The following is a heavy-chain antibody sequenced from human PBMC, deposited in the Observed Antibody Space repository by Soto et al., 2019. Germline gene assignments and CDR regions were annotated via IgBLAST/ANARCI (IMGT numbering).Heavy chain of an antibody. V-gene: IGHV4-59*01. CDR1: GGSISSFY. Sequence: PSETLSLTCTVSGGSISSFYWSWIRQPPGKGLEWIGYIXXSGSTNYNPSLKCRVTISVDTSKNQFSLKLSSVTAADTAVYYCARGAHRSTLGIGYCSSTSCQRPYGMDVWGQGTTVTVSS. CDR2: IXXSGST. J-gene: IGHJ6*02. CDR3: ARGAHRSTLGIGYCSSTSCQRPYGMDV. D-gene: IGHD2-2*01.